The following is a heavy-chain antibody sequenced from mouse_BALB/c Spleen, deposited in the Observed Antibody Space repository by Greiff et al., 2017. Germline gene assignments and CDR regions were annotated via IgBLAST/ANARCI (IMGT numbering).Heavy chain of an antibody. V-gene: IGHV5-9-4*01. J-gene: IGHJ4*01. CDR2: ISSGGSYT. D-gene: IGHD2-14*01. CDR3: ASEPNRYDAMDY. Sequence: EVNVVESGGGLVKPGGSLKLSCAASGFTFSSYAMSWVRQSPEKRLEWVAEISSGGSYTYYPDTVTGRFTISRDNAKNTLYLEMSSLRSEDTAMYYCASEPNRYDAMDYWGQGTSVTVSS. CDR1: GFTFSSYA.